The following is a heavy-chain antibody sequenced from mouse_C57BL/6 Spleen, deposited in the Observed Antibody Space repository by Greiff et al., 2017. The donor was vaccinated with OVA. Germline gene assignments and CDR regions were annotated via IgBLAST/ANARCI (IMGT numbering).Heavy chain of an antibody. V-gene: IGHV1-4*01. J-gene: IGHJ2*01. Sequence: VQVVESGAELARPGASVKMSCKASGYTFTSYTMHWVKQRPGQGLEWIGYINPSSGYTKYNQKFKDKATLTADKSSSTAYMQLSSLTSEDSAVYYCARRTLANWDYWGQGTTLTVSS. CDR1: GYTFTSYT. CDR2: INPSSGYT. D-gene: IGHD4-1*01. CDR3: ARRTLANWDY.